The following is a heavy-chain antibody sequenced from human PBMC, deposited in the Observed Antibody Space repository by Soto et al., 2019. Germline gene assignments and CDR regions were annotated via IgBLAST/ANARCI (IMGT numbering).Heavy chain of an antibody. CDR3: AKDLGDYGDYVSGSSPGPDY. CDR1: GFTFSSYG. Sequence: QVQLVESGGGVVQPGRSLRLSCAASGFTFSSYGMHWVRQAPGKGLEWVAVISYDGSNKYYADSVKGRFTISRDNSKNTLYLKMNSLRAEDTAVYYCAKDLGDYGDYVSGSSPGPDYWGQGTLVTVSS. J-gene: IGHJ4*02. V-gene: IGHV3-30*18. D-gene: IGHD4-17*01. CDR2: ISYDGSNK.